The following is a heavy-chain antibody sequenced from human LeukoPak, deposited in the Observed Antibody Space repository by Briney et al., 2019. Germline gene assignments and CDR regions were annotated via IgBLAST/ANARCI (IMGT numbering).Heavy chain of an antibody. V-gene: IGHV4-39*01. J-gene: IGHJ4*02. Sequence: SETLSLTCTVSGGSISSSNYYWGWIRQPPGKGLEWIGSIYYSGSTYYNTSLKSRVTISLDTSKNQFSLKLNSVTAADTAVYYCATSNSGSSLDWGQGTLVTVSS. CDR1: GGSISSSNYY. CDR3: ATSNSGSSLD. CDR2: IYYSGST. D-gene: IGHD6-19*01.